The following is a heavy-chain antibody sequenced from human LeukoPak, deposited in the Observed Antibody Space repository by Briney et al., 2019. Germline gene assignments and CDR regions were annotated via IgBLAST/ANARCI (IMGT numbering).Heavy chain of an antibody. CDR1: GFTLSRKY. D-gene: IGHD3-22*01. J-gene: IGHJ5*02. CDR3: ARASGYYYDWFDP. Sequence: GGSLRLSCAASGFTLSRKYMSWVRQARGKGLEWVSVIYSGGRTYYSDYVTGRCTISRDNSKNTLYLQMNSLRAEDTAVYYCARASGYYYDWFDPWGQGTLVTVSS. CDR2: IYSGGRT. V-gene: IGHV3-53*05.